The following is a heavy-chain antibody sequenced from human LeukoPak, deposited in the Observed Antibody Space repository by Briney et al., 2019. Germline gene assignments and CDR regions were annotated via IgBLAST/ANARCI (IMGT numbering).Heavy chain of an antibody. CDR1: GYTFTGYY. J-gene: IGHJ6*03. Sequence: ASVKVSCKASGYTFTGYYMHWVRQAPGQGLEWMGIINPSGGSTSYAQKFQGRVTMTRDTSISTVYMELSRLRSDDTAVYYCARDSTYYYYMDVWGKGTTVTVSS. CDR3: ARDSTYYYYMDV. CDR2: INPSGGST. V-gene: IGHV1-46*01.